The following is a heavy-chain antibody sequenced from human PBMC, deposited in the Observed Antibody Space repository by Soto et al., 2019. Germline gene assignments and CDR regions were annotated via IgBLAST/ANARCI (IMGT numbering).Heavy chain of an antibody. V-gene: IGHV3-23*01. CDR1: GFTFSSYA. J-gene: IGHJ4*02. Sequence: PGGSLRLSCAASGFTFSSYAMSWVRQAPGKGLEWVSVIYTGGSTDYADSMKGRFTISRDNSKNTLYLQLNSLRAEDTAVYYCAREGSGWIDFWGQGTLVTVSS. CDR2: IYTGGST. D-gene: IGHD6-19*01. CDR3: AREGSGWIDF.